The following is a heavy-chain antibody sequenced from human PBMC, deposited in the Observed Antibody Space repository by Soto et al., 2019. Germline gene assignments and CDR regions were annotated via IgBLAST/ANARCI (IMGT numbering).Heavy chain of an antibody. CDR1: GFTFATYA. J-gene: IGHJ3*02. CDR2: ISSSGGST. Sequence: GGSLRLSCAASGFTFATYAMTWVRQAPGKGLEWVSGISSSGGSTYYADSVKGRFSISRDNSKNTLYLQMNSLRAEDTAVYYCAKGTGYSSGWLYDAFDIWGQGTMVTVSS. V-gene: IGHV3-23*01. CDR3: AKGTGYSSGWLYDAFDI. D-gene: IGHD6-19*01.